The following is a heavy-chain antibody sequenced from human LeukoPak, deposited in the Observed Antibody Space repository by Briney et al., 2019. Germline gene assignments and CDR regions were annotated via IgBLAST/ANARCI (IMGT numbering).Heavy chain of an antibody. Sequence: PGGSLRLSCAASGFTFSSYAMHWVRQAPGKGLEWVAVISYDGSNKYYADSVKGRFTISRDNSKNTLYLQMNSLRAEDTAVYYCAREFGSSWYGANWFDPWGQGTLVTVSS. CDR1: GFTFSSYA. CDR2: ISYDGSNK. CDR3: AREFGSSWYGANWFDP. J-gene: IGHJ5*02. D-gene: IGHD6-13*01. V-gene: IGHV3-30*01.